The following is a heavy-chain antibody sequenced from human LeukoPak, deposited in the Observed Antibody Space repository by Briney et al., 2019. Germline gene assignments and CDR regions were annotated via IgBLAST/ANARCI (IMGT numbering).Heavy chain of an antibody. CDR3: ASASSHRTAAGGDY. CDR1: GFTFSTYW. CDR2: INGDGGSR. Sequence: GGSLRLSCAASGFTFSTYWMHWVRQALGKGLVWVSRINGDGGSRNYADSVKGRFTISRDNAKNTLYLQMSNLRVEDTAVYYCASASSHRTAAGGDYWGQGTLVTVST. J-gene: IGHJ4*02. V-gene: IGHV3-74*01. D-gene: IGHD6-13*01.